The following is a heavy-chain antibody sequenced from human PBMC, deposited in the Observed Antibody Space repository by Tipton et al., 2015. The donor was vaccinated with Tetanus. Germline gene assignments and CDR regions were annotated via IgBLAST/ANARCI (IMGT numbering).Heavy chain of an antibody. Sequence: SLRLSCTVSGGSISSYYWSWIRQAPGKWLEWVANMNQDGSGIYYVDSVKGRFTISRDNAKRSLYLQMNSLRAEDTAIYYCARDVFPYSSSDWGQGTLVTVSS. CDR3: ARDVFPYSSSD. CDR1: GGSISSYY. CDR2: MNQDGSGI. D-gene: IGHD6-6*01. J-gene: IGHJ4*02. V-gene: IGHV3-7*01.